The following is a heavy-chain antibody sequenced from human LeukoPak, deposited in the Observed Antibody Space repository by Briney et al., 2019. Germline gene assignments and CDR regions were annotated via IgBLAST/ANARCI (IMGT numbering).Heavy chain of an antibody. CDR3: AAIAVAGTREY. CDR1: GGTFSSYA. D-gene: IGHD6-19*01. Sequence: GASVKVSCKASGGTFSSYAISWVRQAPGQGLEWMGRIIPILGIANYAQKFQGRVTITADKSTSTAYMELSSLRSEDTAVYYCAAIAVAGTREYWGQGTLATVSS. CDR2: IIPILGIA. J-gene: IGHJ4*02. V-gene: IGHV1-69*04.